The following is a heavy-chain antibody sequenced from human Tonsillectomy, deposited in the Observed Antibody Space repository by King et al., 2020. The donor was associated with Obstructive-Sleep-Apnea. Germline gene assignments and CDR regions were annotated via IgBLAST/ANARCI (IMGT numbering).Heavy chain of an antibody. V-gene: IGHV4-34*01. CDR2: INHSGST. CDR3: ARLQLVSGRSWFDP. J-gene: IGHJ5*02. D-gene: IGHD3-10*01. CDR1: GGSFSGYY. Sequence: VQLQQWGAGLLKPSETLSLTCAVYGGSFSGYYWSWIRQPPGKGLEYIGEINHSGSTNYNPSLKSRVTISVDTSKNQFSLKLSSVTAADTAVYYCARLQLVSGRSWFDPWGQGALVTVSS.